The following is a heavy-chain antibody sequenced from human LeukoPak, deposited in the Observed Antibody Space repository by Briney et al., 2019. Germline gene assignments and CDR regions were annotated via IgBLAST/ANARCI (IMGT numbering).Heavy chain of an antibody. CDR3: ARDQCSGGSCWFDP. J-gene: IGHJ5*02. V-gene: IGHV4-30-4*07. CDR2: IYYSGST. CDR1: GGSISSGGYS. D-gene: IGHD2-15*01. Sequence: SETLSLTCAVSGGSISSGGYSWSWIRQPPGKGLEWIGYIYYSGSTYYNPSLKSRVTISVDTSKNQFSLKLSSVTAADTAVYYCARDQCSGGSCWFDPWGQGTLVTVSS.